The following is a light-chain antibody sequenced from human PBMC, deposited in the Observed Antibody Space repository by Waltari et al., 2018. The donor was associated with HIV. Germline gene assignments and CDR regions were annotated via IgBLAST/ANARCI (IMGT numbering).Light chain of an antibody. CDR3: SSYTSSSTPVV. J-gene: IGLJ2*01. V-gene: IGLV2-14*01. Sequence: QSALAQPASGSGSPGQSITISCTGTSSDIGGYTYVSGYQQHPGKAPKLIVYEVSKRPSGVSNRFSGSKSGNTASLTISGLQAEDEADYYCSSYTSSSTPVVFGGGTKLTVL. CDR2: EVS. CDR1: SSDIGGYTY.